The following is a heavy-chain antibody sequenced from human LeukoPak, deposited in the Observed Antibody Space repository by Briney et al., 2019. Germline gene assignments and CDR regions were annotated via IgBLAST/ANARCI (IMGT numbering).Heavy chain of an antibody. V-gene: IGHV3-30-3*02. CDR1: GFTFSSYA. CDR2: ISYDGSNK. CDR3: AKLRQPY. Sequence: PGGSLRLSCAASGFTFSSYAMHWVRQAPGKGLEWVAVISYDGSNKYYADSVKGRFTISRDNSKNTLYLQMNSLRAEDTAVYYCAKLRQPYWGQGTLVTVSS. J-gene: IGHJ4*02. D-gene: IGHD1-1*01.